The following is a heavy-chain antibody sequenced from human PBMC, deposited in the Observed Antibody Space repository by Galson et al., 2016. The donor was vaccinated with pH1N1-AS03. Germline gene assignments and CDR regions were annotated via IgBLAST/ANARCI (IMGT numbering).Heavy chain of an antibody. CDR3: ARQATPEGWLHYTWFDP. V-gene: IGHV4-39*01. Sequence: LSLTCSVSGDSMDSSSYHWGWIRQPPGKGLEWIGTVYYSGRTYYNPSLNRRVTISVDVSRRHFSLKLKSISATDTGVYYCARQATPEGWLHYTWFDPWGQGTLVTVSS. CDR2: VYYSGRT. J-gene: IGHJ5*02. D-gene: IGHD5-24*01. CDR1: GDSMDSSSYH.